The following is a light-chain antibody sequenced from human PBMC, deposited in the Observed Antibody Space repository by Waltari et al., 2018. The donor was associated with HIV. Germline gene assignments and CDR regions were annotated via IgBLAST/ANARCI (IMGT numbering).Light chain of an antibody. CDR3: QQYNTWPPGA. J-gene: IGKJ1*01. CDR2: GAS. CDR1: QSVNRD. V-gene: IGKV3-15*01. Sequence: EILMTPSPPTLSLSPGERATLSCRASQSVNRDLAWYQQSPGQSPRLLIHGASTRASHIPDRFSGSGSGTEFTLTISSLQSEDFAVYYCQQYNTWPPGAFGQGTKVEIK.